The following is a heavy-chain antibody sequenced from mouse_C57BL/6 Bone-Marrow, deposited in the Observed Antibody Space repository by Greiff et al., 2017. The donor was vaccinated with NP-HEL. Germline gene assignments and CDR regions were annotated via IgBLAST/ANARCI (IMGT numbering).Heavy chain of an antibody. D-gene: IGHD1-1*01. Sequence: QVQLQQPGAELVKPGASVEMSCKASGYTFTSYWITWVKQRPGQGLEWIGDIYPGSGSTNYNEKFKSKATLTVDTSSSTAYMQLSSLTSEDSAVYYCARLNYYGSRLHWYFEVWGTGTTVTVSS. CDR1: GYTFTSYW. CDR2: IYPGSGST. CDR3: ARLNYYGSRLHWYFEV. V-gene: IGHV1-55*01. J-gene: IGHJ1*03.